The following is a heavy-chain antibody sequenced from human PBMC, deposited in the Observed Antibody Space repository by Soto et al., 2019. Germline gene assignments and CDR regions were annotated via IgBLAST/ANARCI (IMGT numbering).Heavy chain of an antibody. CDR1: GGTFSSYA. CDR3: AREYSSSWYGGANWFDP. D-gene: IGHD6-13*01. CDR2: IIPIFGTA. Sequence: QVQLVQSGAEVKKPGSSVKVSCKASGGTFSSYAISWVRQAPGQGLEWMGGIIPIFGTANYAQKFQGRVTITADESTSTDYMELSSLRSEDTAVYYCAREYSSSWYGGANWFDPWGQGTLVTVSS. V-gene: IGHV1-69*12. J-gene: IGHJ5*02.